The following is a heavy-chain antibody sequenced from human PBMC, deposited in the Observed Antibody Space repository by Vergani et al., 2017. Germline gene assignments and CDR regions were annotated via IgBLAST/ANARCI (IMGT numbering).Heavy chain of an antibody. D-gene: IGHD6-19*01. CDR3: ARGRQWRLTEYSYGRDV. V-gene: IGHV7-4-1*02. CDR1: GYTFTNYP. J-gene: IGHJ6*02. CDR2: INTNSGNP. Sequence: QVQLLQSGSELKKPGASVRISCEASGYTFTNYPLIWVRQAPGKGLEFMGWINTNSGNPTYAPGFTGRFVFSLDTSVSTAYLQISGLKAEDSAVYYCARGRQWRLTEYSYGRDVWGQGTTVTVSS.